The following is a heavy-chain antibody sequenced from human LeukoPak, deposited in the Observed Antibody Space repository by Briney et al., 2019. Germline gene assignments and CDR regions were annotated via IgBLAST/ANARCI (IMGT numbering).Heavy chain of an antibody. Sequence: SETLSLTCSVSGGSISSSSYYWGWIRQPPGKGLEWIGSIYYSGSTYYNPSLKSRVTISVDTSKNQFSLKLSSVTAADTAVYYCARDSIWGQGTMVTVSS. CDR2: IYYSGST. CDR3: ARDSI. J-gene: IGHJ3*02. V-gene: IGHV4-39*07. CDR1: GGSISSSSYY.